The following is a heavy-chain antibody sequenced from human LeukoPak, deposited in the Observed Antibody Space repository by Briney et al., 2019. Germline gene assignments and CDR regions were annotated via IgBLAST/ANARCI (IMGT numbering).Heavy chain of an antibody. J-gene: IGHJ4*02. V-gene: IGHV3-74*01. D-gene: IGHD6-13*01. CDR2: INSDGSST. Sequence: PGGSLRLSCAASGFTFSRYWMHWVRQAPGKGLVWVSHINSDGSSTSYADSVKGRFTISRDNAKNTLFLQMDSLTAEDTAVYYCARDPPQYTSSWSPFDYWGQGTLVTASS. CDR3: ARDPPQYTSSWSPFDY. CDR1: GFTFSRYW.